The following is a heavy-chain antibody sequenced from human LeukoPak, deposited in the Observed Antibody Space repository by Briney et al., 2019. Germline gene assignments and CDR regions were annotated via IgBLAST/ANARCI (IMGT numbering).Heavy chain of an antibody. CDR2: IKSKTDGGTT. J-gene: IGHJ4*02. D-gene: IGHD3-22*01. CDR1: GFTFSNAW. Sequence: GGSLRLSCAASGFTFSNAWMSWVRQAPGKGLEWVGRIKSKTDGGTTDHAAPVRGRFTISRDDSKNTLYLQMNSLKTEDTAVYYCTTSVYYYDSSGYLAYYFDYWGQGTPVIVSS. CDR3: TTSVYYYDSSGYLAYYFDY. V-gene: IGHV3-15*01.